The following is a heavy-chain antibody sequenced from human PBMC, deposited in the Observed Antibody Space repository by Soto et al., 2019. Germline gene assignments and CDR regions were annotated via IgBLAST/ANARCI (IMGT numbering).Heavy chain of an antibody. J-gene: IGHJ5*02. CDR1: GYTFFTYD. CDR2: ISTYSGAT. CDR3: ASPHGPPISENWYHP. D-gene: IGHD3-9*01. V-gene: IGHV1-18*03. Sequence: QVHLVQSGVEVKTPGASVKVSCQASGYTFFTYDITWVRQAPGQALEWMGWISTYSGATKYAQKFQGRVTLTTDTSTSTLTTELTSPRPEDIAVKYCASPHGPPISENWYHPWGHG.